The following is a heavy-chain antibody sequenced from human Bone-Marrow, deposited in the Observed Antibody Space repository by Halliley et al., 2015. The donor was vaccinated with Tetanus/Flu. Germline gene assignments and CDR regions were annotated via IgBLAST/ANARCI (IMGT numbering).Heavy chain of an antibody. J-gene: IGHJ4*02. CDR2: YYYGGST. CDR3: ATLGYTSGNSFDH. Sequence: TLSLTCSLSGGSIGSHFWCWIRQPPGRRLEWIGCYYYGGSTYYNPSLKSPVAISTDKSKNQFSLSLSSVSATDTAVYYCATLGYTSGNSFDHWGQGTPITASS. CDR1: GGSIGSHF. D-gene: IGHD2-15*01. V-gene: IGHV4-59*08.